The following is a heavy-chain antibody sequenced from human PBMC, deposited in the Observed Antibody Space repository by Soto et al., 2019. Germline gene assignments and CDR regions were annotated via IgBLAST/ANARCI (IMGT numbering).Heavy chain of an antibody. V-gene: IGHV1-2*06. CDR3: AREGEITIFGVELGYYYYYYGMDV. J-gene: IGHJ6*02. Sequence: RASVKVSCKASGYSFTDYHIHWVRQAPGQGLEWLGRINPKSGGTSTAQKFQGRVTMTTDTSTSTAYMELRSLRSDDTAAYYCAREGEITIFGVELGYYYYYYGMDVWGQGTTVTVSS. CDR2: INPKSGGT. D-gene: IGHD3-3*01. CDR1: GYSFTDYH.